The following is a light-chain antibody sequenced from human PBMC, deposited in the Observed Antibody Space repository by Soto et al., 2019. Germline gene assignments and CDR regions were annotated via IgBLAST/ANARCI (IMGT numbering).Light chain of an antibody. CDR1: RGHSSYA. J-gene: IGLJ2*01. CDR3: QTWGSGIRVV. Sequence: QPVMTQSPSASDSLGASIQLTCTLSRGHSSYAIAWHQQQPEKGPRYLMKLNSDGSHRKGDGIPDRFSGSSSGAERYLTISSLQSEDEADYYCQTWGSGIRVVFGGGTKLTVL. CDR2: LNSDGSH. V-gene: IGLV4-69*01.